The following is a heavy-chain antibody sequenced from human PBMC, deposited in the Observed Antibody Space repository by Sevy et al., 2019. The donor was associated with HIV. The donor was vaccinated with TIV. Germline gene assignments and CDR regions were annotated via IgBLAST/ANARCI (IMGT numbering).Heavy chain of an antibody. D-gene: IGHD5-12*01. CDR3: AGEYSGYDWVDY. J-gene: IGHJ4*02. CDR2: ISSSSSTI. Sequence: GGSLRLSCAASGFTFSSYSMNWVRQAPGKGLEWVSYISSSSSTIYYADSVKDRFTISRDTAKNSLYLQMNSLRAEDTAVYYCAGEYSGYDWVDYWGQGTLVTVSS. CDR1: GFTFSSYS. V-gene: IGHV3-48*01.